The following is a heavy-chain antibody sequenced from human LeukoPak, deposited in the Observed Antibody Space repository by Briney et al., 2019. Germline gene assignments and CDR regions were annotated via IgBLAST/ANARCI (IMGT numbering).Heavy chain of an antibody. V-gene: IGHV4-31*03. CDR2: IYYSGST. CDR1: GGSISSGGYY. J-gene: IGHJ3*02. D-gene: IGHD3-22*01. Sequence: SQTLSLTCTVSGGSISSGGYYWSWIRQHPGKGLEWIGHIYYSGSTYYNPSLKSRVTISVDTSKNQFSLKLSSVTAADTAVYYCARDRPYYYDSSGYHDAFDIWGQGTMVTVSS. CDR3: ARDRPYYYDSSGYHDAFDI.